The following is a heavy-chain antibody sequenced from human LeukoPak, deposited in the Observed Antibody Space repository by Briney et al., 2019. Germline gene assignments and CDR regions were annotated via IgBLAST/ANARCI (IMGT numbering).Heavy chain of an antibody. J-gene: IGHJ1*01. CDR3: ARDSKGYCSGGSCPEYFQH. D-gene: IGHD2-15*01. CDR2: INWNGGST. Sequence: PGGSLRLSCAASGFTFDDYGMSWVRQAPGKGLEWVSGINWNGGSTGYADSVKGRFTISRDNSKNTLYLQMNSLRAEDTAVYYCARDSKGYCSGGSCPEYFQHWGQGTLVTVSS. V-gene: IGHV3-20*04. CDR1: GFTFDDYG.